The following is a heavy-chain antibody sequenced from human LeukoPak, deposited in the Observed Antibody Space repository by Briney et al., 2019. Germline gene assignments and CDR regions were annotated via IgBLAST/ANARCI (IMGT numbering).Heavy chain of an antibody. V-gene: IGHV3-23*01. Sequence: PGGSLRLSCAASGFTFSSFCMSWVRQAPVYGLEWVSTIRASGSDTFYADSVKGRFTISRDLSKNTLYLEMSNLRAEDTAVYYCAIGGGLAPFAHWGQEALVTVSS. CDR3: AIGGGLAPFAH. J-gene: IGHJ4*02. CDR2: IRASGSDT. CDR1: GFTFSSFC. D-gene: IGHD3-16*01.